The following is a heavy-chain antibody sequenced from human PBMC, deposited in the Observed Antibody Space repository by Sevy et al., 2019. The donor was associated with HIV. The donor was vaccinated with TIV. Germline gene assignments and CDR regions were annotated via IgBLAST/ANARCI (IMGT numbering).Heavy chain of an antibody. J-gene: IGHJ5*02. CDR2: IYHGGST. V-gene: IGHV4-38-2*02. CDR1: GYSISSGYY. CDR3: ARSYVLRFLEWLRYNWFDP. Sequence: SETLSLTCTVSGYSISSGYYWGWIRQPPGKGLEWIGSIYHGGSTYYNPSLKSRVTISVDTSKNQFSLKLSSVTAADTAVYYCARSYVLRFLEWLRYNWFDPWGQGTLVTVSS. D-gene: IGHD3-3*01.